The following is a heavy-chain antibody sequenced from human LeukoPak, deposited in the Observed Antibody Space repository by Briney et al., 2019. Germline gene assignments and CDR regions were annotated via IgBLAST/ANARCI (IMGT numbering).Heavy chain of an antibody. D-gene: IGHD2-15*01. J-gene: IGHJ4*02. CDR1: GFTFSTYW. CDR2: MNQDGSVK. Sequence: GGSLRLSCAASGFTFSTYWMSWVRQAPGKGLEWVANMNQDGSVKYYVDSVKGRFTISRDNAKNSLSLQMNSLRAEDTAVYYCARYCSGGSCFDYWGQGTLVTVSS. V-gene: IGHV3-7*04. CDR3: ARYCSGGSCFDY.